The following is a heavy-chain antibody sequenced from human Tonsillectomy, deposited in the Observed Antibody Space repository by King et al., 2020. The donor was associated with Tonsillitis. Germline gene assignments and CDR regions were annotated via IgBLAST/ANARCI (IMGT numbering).Heavy chain of an antibody. D-gene: IGHD3-22*01. Sequence: VQLVESGGGVVQPGRSLRLSCAASGFTFSSYGMHWVRQAPGKGLEWVAVISYDGSNKYYADSVKGRFTISRDNSKNTLYLQMNSLRAEDTAVYYYAKERNYYDSSRYFDYWGQGTLVTVSS. CDR2: ISYDGSNK. J-gene: IGHJ4*02. CDR3: AKERNYYDSSRYFDY. CDR1: GFTFSSYG. V-gene: IGHV3-30*18.